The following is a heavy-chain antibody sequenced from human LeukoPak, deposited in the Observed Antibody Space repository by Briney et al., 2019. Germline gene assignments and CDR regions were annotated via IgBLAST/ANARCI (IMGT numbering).Heavy chain of an antibody. D-gene: IGHD6-19*01. CDR3: ARDSSGFWHGFDY. CDR1: GCTCTGYY. J-gene: IGHJ4*02. CDR2: INPNSGGT. Sequence: ASVKDSCKASGCTCTGYYMHGVGQPPGQEREGMGWINPNSGGTNYAKKFQGRVTMNRDTSISTAYMELSRLRSDDTAVYYCARDSSGFWHGFDYWGQGTLVTVSS. V-gene: IGHV1-2*02.